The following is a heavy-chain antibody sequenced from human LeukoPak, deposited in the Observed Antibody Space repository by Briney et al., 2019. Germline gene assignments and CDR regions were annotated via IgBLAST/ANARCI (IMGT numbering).Heavy chain of an antibody. J-gene: IGHJ3*02. CDR3: ARSMMEAFDI. CDR1: GGSFSGYY. V-gene: IGHV4-34*01. CDR2: INHSGST. Sequence: RSSETLSLTCAVYGGSFSGYYWSWIRQPPGKGLEWIGEINHSGSTNYNPSLKSRVSISVDTSKNQFSLKLSSMTAADTVVYYCARSMMEAFDIWGQGTMVTVSS. D-gene: IGHD2/OR15-2a*01.